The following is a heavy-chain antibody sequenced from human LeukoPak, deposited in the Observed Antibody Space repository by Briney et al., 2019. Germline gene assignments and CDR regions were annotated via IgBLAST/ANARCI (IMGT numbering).Heavy chain of an antibody. CDR1: GFTFSSYS. V-gene: IGHV3-21*04. J-gene: IGHJ4*02. CDR3: AKDNYYDSSGYYGY. D-gene: IGHD3-22*01. Sequence: PGGSLRLSCAVSGFTFSSYSMNWVRQAPGKGLEWVSSISSSSSYIYYADSVKGRFTISRDNAKNSLYLQMNSLRAEDTALYYCAKDNYYDSSGYYGYWGQGTLVTVSS. CDR2: ISSSSSYI.